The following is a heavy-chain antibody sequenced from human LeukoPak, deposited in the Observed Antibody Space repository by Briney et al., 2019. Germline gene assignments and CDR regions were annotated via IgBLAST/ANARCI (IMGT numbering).Heavy chain of an antibody. V-gene: IGHV1-46*01. D-gene: IGHD3-22*01. J-gene: IGHJ3*02. CDR2: INPSGGST. CDR1: GYTFTSYY. CDR3: ARAVSSSGYYYVGPLDAFDI. Sequence: GASVKVSCKASGYTFTSYYMHWVRQAPGQGLEWMGIINPSGGSTSYAQKFQGRVTMTRDTSTSTVYMELSSLRSEDTAVYYCARAVSSSGYYYVGPLDAFDIWGQGTMVTVSS.